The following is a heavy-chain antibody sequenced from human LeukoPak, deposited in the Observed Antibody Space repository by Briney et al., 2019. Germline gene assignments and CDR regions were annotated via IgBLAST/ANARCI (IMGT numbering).Heavy chain of an antibody. CDR3: ARRYCTNAVCSLGPTQA. J-gene: IGHJ4*02. CDR1: GGSISSSTNW. Sequence: SGTLSLTCAVSGGSISSSTNWWSWVRQPPGKGLEWIGSIYYSGSTYYNPSLKSRVTISVDTYKNQFSLKLSSVTAADTAVYYWARRYCTNAVCSLGPTQAWGQGTLVAVSS. D-gene: IGHD2-8*01. V-gene: IGHV4-39*07. CDR2: IYYSGST.